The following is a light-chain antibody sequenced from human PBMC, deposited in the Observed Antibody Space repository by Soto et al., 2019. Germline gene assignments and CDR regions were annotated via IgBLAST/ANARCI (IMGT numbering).Light chain of an antibody. V-gene: IGKV1-5*03. J-gene: IGKJ1*01. Sequence: DIQMTQSPSTLSASVGDRVTITCRASQSISTWLAWYQQKPGKAPKLLIYKASTLESGVPSRFSGSGSGTEFTLTVSSLQPDDFATYYCQKYNPYSKTFGQGTKVEIK. CDR3: QKYNPYSKT. CDR2: KAS. CDR1: QSISTW.